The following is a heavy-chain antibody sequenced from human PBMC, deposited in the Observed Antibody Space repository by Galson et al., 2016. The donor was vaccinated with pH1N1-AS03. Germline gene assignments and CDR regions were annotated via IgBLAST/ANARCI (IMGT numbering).Heavy chain of an antibody. V-gene: IGHV3-30*01. D-gene: IGHD3-10*01. Sequence: SLRLSCAASGFSLSHFAMHWVRQAAGKGPEWVAAMPNDGREYYGDSVRGRFTISRDTSKNTLFLQMNGLRAEDTAVYYCARAPRDSGSGSYYNNMGYWGQGTLLAVSS. CDR2: MPNDGRE. J-gene: IGHJ4*02. CDR3: ARAPRDSGSGSYYNNMGY. CDR1: GFSLSHFA.